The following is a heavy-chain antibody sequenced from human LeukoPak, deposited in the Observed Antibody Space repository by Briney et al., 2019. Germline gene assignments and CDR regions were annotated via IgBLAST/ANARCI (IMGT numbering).Heavy chain of an antibody. CDR3: ARLQGLWFGESTFDY. CDR1: GYTFTGYY. V-gene: IGHV1-2*02. D-gene: IGHD3-10*01. J-gene: IGHJ4*02. Sequence: ASVKVSCKASGYTFTGYYMHWVRQAPGQGLVWMGWINPNSGGTNYAQKFQGRVTMTRDTSISTAYMELSRLRSDDTAVYYCARLQGLWFGESTFDYWGQGTLVTVSS. CDR2: INPNSGGT.